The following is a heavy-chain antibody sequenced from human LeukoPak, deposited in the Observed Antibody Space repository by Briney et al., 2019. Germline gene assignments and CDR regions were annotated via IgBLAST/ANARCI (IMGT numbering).Heavy chain of an antibody. J-gene: IGHJ4*02. Sequence: ASVKVSCKVSGYTLTELSMHWVRQAPGKGLEWMGGFDPEDGETIYAQKFQGRVTMTEDTSTDTTYMELSSLRSEDTAVYYCATGRLAVAGVETDCWGQGTLVTVSS. CDR3: ATGRLAVAGVETDC. CDR1: GYTLTELS. V-gene: IGHV1-24*01. CDR2: FDPEDGET. D-gene: IGHD6-19*01.